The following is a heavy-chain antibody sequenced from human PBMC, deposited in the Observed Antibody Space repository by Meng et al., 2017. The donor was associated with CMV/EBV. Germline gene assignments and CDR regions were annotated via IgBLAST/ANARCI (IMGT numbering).Heavy chain of an antibody. CDR1: VGSIGRGDYS. D-gene: IGHD2-2*01. CDR3: ARVGRTSCYDY. CDR2: IYYSGST. V-gene: IGHV4-30-4*08. Sequence: SRPERCNPLQTLSLTSTVAVGSIGRGDYSWSGILQPPGKGLEWIGYIYYSGSTYYNPSLKSRVTISVDTSKNQFSLKLSSVTAADTAVYYCARVGRTSCYDYWGQGTLVTVSS. J-gene: IGHJ4*02.